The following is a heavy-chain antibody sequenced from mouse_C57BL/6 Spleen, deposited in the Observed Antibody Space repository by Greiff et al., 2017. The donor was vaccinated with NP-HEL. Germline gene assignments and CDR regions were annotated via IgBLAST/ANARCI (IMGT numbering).Heavy chain of an antibody. CDR1: GYTFTTYP. CDR2: FHPYNDDT. V-gene: IGHV1-47*01. CDR3: ARGHYGSSYPYWYFDV. Sequence: QVQLQQSGAELVKPGASVKMSCKASGYTFTTYPIEWMKQNHGKSLEWIGNFHPYNDDTKYNEKFKGKATLTVEKSSSTVYLELSRLTSDDSAVYYCARGHYGSSYPYWYFDVWGTGTTVTVSS. J-gene: IGHJ1*03. D-gene: IGHD1-1*01.